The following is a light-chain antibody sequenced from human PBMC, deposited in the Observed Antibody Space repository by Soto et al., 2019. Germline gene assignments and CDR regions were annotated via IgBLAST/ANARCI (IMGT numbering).Light chain of an antibody. CDR1: SSNIGAGYD. J-gene: IGLJ1*01. CDR3: QSYDSSLSAYV. V-gene: IGLV1-40*01. CDR2: SSY. Sequence: QSVRTQPPSVSGAPGQRVTISCTGSSSNIGAGYDVHWFQQFPGTAPKLLIYSSYNRPSGVPDRFSGSKSGTSASLAITGLQAEDEADFYCQSYDSSLSAYVFGTGTKVTVL.